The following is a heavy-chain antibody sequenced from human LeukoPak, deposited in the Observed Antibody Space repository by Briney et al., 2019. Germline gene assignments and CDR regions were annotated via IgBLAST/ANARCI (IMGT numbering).Heavy chain of an antibody. J-gene: IGHJ4*02. CDR3: TRDADLESFDY. CDR1: GFNFAYYA. Sequence: GGSLRLSCSASGFNFAYYAMSWVRQAPGKGLEWLGIIRSKPYGGTTDYAASVRGRFTMSRDDSKNIAYLQMNSLETEDTAVYYCTRDADLESFDYWGQGTLVTVSS. V-gene: IGHV3-49*04. CDR2: IRSKPYGGTT.